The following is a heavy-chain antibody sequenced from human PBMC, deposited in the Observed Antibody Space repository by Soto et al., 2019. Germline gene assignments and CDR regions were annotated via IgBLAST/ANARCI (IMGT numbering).Heavy chain of an antibody. D-gene: IGHD4-17*01. CDR2: ISAGGGST. V-gene: IGHV3-23*01. J-gene: IGHJ3*02. CDR1: GFTFSTYA. Sequence: GGSLRLSCAASGFTFSTYAMSWVRQAPGKGLEWASAISAGGGSTYYADSVKGRFTISRDNSINTLYLQMDSLSTEDTAVHYCAHPRGYGVFDAYDIWGQGAMVTVSS. CDR3: AHPRGYGVFDAYDI.